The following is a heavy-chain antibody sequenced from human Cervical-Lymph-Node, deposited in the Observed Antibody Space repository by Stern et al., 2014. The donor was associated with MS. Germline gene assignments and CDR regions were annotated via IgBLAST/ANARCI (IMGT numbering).Heavy chain of an antibody. Sequence: VQLVESGGGVVQPGRSLRLSCAASGFTFSTYALHWVRQAPGTGLERVAVFSVDGLNTLYADSVKGRFIISIDNSKNTLYLQMNSLRLEDTAVYYCARVHAAFREDGIFDYWGQGTLVTVSS. CDR1: GFTFSTYA. D-gene: IGHD2-2*01. CDR2: FSVDGLNT. J-gene: IGHJ4*02. V-gene: IGHV3-30*04. CDR3: ARVHAAFREDGIFDY.